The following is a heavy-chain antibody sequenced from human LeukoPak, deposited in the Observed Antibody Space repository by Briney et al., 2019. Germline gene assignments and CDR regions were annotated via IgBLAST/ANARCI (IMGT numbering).Heavy chain of an antibody. Sequence: ASVKVSCKASGYTFTSYSITWVRQAPGQGLEWMGWINPNSGGTNYAQKFQGWVTMTRDTSISTAYMELSRLRSDDTAVYYCAKGERYYDFWSGRENYGMDVWGQGTTVTVSS. V-gene: IGHV1-2*04. CDR3: AKGERYYDFWSGRENYGMDV. CDR1: GYTFTSYS. J-gene: IGHJ6*02. D-gene: IGHD3-3*01. CDR2: INPNSGGT.